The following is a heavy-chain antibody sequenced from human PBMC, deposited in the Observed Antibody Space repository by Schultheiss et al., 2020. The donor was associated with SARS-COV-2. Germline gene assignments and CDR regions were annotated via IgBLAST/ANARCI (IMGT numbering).Heavy chain of an antibody. V-gene: IGHV5-51*01. CDR3: ARQDAKNYYDSSGGYFDY. J-gene: IGHJ4*02. CDR2: IYPGDSDT. CDR1: GYSFTSYW. Sequence: GESLKISCKGSGYSFTSYWIGWVRQMPGKGLEWMGIIYPGDSDTRYSPSFQGQVTISADKSISTAYLQWSSLKASDTAMYYCARQDAKNYYDSSGGYFDYWGQGTLVTVSS. D-gene: IGHD3-22*01.